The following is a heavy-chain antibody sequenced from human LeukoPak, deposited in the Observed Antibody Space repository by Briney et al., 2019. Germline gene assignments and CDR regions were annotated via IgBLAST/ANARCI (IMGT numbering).Heavy chain of an antibody. CDR1: GESISSSNW. V-gene: IGHV4-4*02. Sequence: PSGTLSLTCAVSGESISSSNWWSWIRQPPGKGPEWIGSIYYTGSTNYNPSLKSRVTISLDTSKNQFSLKLTSVTAADTAIYYCASVRGYSSGWYASGFDPWGQGTLVTVSS. D-gene: IGHD6-19*01. CDR2: IYYTGST. J-gene: IGHJ5*02. CDR3: ASVRGYSSGWYASGFDP.